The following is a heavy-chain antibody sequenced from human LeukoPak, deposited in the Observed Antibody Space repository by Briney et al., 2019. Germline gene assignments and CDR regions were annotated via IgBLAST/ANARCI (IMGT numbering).Heavy chain of an antibody. J-gene: IGHJ4*02. D-gene: IGHD5-18*01. CDR3: ARSGSVDTAMVGY. Sequence: PSETLSLTCTVSGGSISSSSYYWGWIRQPPGKGREWIGSIYYSGSTYYNPSLKSRVTISVDTSKNQFSLKLSSVTAADTAVYYCARSGSVDTAMVGYWGQGTLVTVSS. V-gene: IGHV4-39*01. CDR1: GGSISSSSYY. CDR2: IYYSGST.